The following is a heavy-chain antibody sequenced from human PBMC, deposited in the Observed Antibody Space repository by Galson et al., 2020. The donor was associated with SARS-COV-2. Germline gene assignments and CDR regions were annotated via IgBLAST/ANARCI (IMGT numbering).Heavy chain of an antibody. CDR3: ARDATSSGCYNWFDP. J-gene: IGHJ5*02. V-gene: IGHV4-39*07. D-gene: IGHD6-19*01. CDR2: VLNSGTT. Sequence: SETLSLTCTVSGGSIRSSNYYWGWIRQPPGKGLEWIGSVLNSGTTHYSPSLQSRVTISVDTSKNQFSLNLNSVTAADTAMYYCARDATSSGCYNWFDPWGQGTLVTASS. CDR1: GGSIRSSNYY.